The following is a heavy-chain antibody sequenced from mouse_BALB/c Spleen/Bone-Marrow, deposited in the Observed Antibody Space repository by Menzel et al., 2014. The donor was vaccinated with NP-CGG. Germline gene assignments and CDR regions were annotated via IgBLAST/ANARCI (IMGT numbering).Heavy chain of an antibody. D-gene: IGHD2-13*01. CDR3: TRGGDSPFAY. J-gene: IGHJ3*01. Sequence: VQLQQSGAELVKPGASVKLSCKASGYTFTSYYMYWVKQRPGQGLEWIGEINPGNGGTNFNEKFKSKATLTVDKSSSTAYMQLSSLTSEDSAVYYCTRGGDSPFAYWGQGTLVTVSA. CDR2: INPGNGGT. CDR1: GYTFTSYY. V-gene: IGHV1S81*02.